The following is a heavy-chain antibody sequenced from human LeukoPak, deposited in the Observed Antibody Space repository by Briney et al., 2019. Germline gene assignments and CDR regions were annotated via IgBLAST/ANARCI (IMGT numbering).Heavy chain of an antibody. V-gene: IGHV3-23*01. CDR2: INFSGTNA. D-gene: IGHD3-16*02. CDR1: GFTFSDSA. J-gene: IGHJ3*01. Sequence: GGSLRLSCVASGFTFSDSAMSWVRQAPGKGVEWVSLINFSGTNAYYADSVKGRFTISRDNSKDTVYLQMNSLRAEDTAIYNCARDIELSTWGLGTKVTVSS. CDR3: ARDIELST.